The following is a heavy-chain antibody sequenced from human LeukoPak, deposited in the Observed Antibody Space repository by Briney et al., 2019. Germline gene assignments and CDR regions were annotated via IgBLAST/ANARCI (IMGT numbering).Heavy chain of an antibody. CDR1: GESFSAYY. J-gene: IGHJ4*02. CDR2: IHPSGST. D-gene: IGHD4-11*01. CDR3: ARGQDSSKSGY. V-gene: IGHV4-34*01. Sequence: SETLSLTCAVSGESFSAYYWSWIRQPPGKGLEWIGEIHPSGSTNYNPSLKSRVTISVDTSKNQFSLTLSSVTAADTAVYYCARGQDSSKSGYWGQGTLVTVSS.